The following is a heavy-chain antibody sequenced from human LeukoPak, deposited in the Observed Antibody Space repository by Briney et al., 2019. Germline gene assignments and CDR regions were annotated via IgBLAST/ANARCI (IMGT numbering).Heavy chain of an antibody. CDR3: ARGGKGIAAAGLYNWFDP. CDR2: IYHSGST. D-gene: IGHD6-13*01. Sequence: PSQTLSLTCAVSGGSISSGGYSWSWIRQPPGKGLEWIGYIYHSGSTYYNPSLKSRVTISVDRSKNQFSLKLSSVTAADTAVYYCARGGKGIAAAGLYNWFDPWGQGTLVTVSS. CDR1: GGSISSGGYS. J-gene: IGHJ5*02. V-gene: IGHV4-30-2*01.